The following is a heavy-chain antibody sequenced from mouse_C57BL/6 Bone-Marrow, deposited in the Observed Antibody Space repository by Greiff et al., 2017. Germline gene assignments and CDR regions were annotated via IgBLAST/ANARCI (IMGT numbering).Heavy chain of an antibody. CDR2: IWRGGST. V-gene: IGHV2-5*01. Sequence: VQLQQSGPGLVQPSQSLSLTCTVSGFSLTSYGVHWVRQSPGKGLEWLGVIWRGGSTDYNAAFMSRLNITKANSKSQVFFKMNSLPADDNAIYSSAKNSFGYWSRWSLGVWGTGTTVTVSS. CDR1: GFSLTSYG. J-gene: IGHJ1*03. CDR3: AKNSFGYWSRWSLGV. D-gene: IGHD1-1*01.